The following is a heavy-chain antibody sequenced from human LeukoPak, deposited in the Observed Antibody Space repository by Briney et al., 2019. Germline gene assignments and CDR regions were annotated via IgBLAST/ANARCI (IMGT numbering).Heavy chain of an antibody. CDR1: GFTFSSYA. Sequence: PGGSLRLSCAASGFTFSSYAMSGVRQAPGKGLEWVSLITGSGGNTYSADSVKGRFTISRDNSKNTLYLQMGSLRAEDTAIYYCAQGTPTGYGTSWFDYWGQGTLVTVSS. J-gene: IGHJ4*02. CDR3: AQGTPTGYGTSWFDY. V-gene: IGHV3-23*01. D-gene: IGHD6-13*01. CDR2: ITGSGGNT.